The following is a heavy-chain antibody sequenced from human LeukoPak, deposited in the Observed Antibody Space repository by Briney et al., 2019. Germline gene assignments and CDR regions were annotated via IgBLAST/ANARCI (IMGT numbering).Heavy chain of an antibody. Sequence: PSETLSLTCTVSGGSISSYYWSWIRQPAGKGLEWVGRIYTSGSTNYNPSLKSRVTISVDKSKNQFSLKLSSVTAADTAVYYCARWIKITIFGVDVWYFDLWGRGTLVTVSS. V-gene: IGHV4-4*07. CDR1: GGSISSYY. CDR2: IYTSGST. J-gene: IGHJ2*01. D-gene: IGHD3-3*01. CDR3: ARWIKITIFGVDVWYFDL.